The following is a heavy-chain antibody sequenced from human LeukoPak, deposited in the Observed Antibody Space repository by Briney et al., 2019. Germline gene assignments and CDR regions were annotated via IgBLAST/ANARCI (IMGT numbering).Heavy chain of an antibody. CDR3: ARRYGDHGTTYYFDY. V-gene: IGHV4-59*08. J-gene: IGHJ4*02. Sequence: KPSETLSLTCTVSGGSISSYYWSLIRQPPGKGLEWIGYIYYSGITNYNPSLKSRVTISVDTSKNQFSLKLSSVTAADTAVYYCARRYGDHGTTYYFDYWGQGTLVTVSS. CDR1: GGSISSYY. CDR2: IYYSGIT. D-gene: IGHD4-17*01.